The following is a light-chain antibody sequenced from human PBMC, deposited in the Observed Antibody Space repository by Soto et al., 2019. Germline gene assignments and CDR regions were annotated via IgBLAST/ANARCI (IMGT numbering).Light chain of an antibody. V-gene: IGKV3-15*01. CDR2: AAS. Sequence: EVAMAQTPVTLSVSPGERATLSCRASQSVRSNLAWYQQKPGQPPRLLIYAASTRVTTTPARFSGSEFGTEFTLTISSLQSEDFAVYYCQQYNSWPPTFGQGTKVDIK. CDR1: QSVRSN. J-gene: IGKJ1*01. CDR3: QQYNSWPPT.